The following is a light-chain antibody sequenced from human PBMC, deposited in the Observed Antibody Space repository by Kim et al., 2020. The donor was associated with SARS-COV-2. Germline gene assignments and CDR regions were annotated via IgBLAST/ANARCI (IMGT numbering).Light chain of an antibody. J-gene: IGKJ4*01. Sequence: DIQMTQSPSSLSASVGDRVTITCQASQDITNYLNWYQQKPGKAPKLLIYDASNLETGVPSRFSGSGSGTDFTFTISSLQPEDIATYYCQQYDNLSLTFGGGTNLEI. V-gene: IGKV1-33*01. CDR3: QQYDNLSLT. CDR2: DAS. CDR1: QDITNY.